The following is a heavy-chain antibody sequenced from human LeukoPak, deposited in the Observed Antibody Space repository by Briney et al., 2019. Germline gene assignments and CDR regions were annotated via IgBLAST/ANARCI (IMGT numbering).Heavy chain of an antibody. D-gene: IGHD6-19*01. CDR2: ISTSSSYI. CDR1: GFTFSSYS. V-gene: IGHV3-21*01. Sequence: GGSLRLSCAASGFTFSSYSMNWVRQAPGKGLEWVSSISTSSSYIYYADSVKGRFTISRDNAKNSLYLQMNSLRAEDTAVYYCVRGHVAVAAHDDAFDIWGQGTMVTVSS. CDR3: VRGHVAVAAHDDAFDI. J-gene: IGHJ3*02.